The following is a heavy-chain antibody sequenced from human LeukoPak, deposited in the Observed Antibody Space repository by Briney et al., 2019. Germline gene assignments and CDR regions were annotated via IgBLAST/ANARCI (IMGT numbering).Heavy chain of an antibody. CDR3: ARAGGLQLVFRELDY. V-gene: IGHV4-30-2*01. J-gene: IGHJ4*02. CDR2: IYHSGST. CDR1: GGSISSGGYY. D-gene: IGHD5-24*01. Sequence: SQTLSLTCTVSGGSISSGGYYWSWIRQPPGKGLEWFGYIYHSGSTYYNPSLKSRVTISVDRSKNQFSLKLSSVTAADTAVYYCARAGGLQLVFRELDYWGQGTLVTVSS.